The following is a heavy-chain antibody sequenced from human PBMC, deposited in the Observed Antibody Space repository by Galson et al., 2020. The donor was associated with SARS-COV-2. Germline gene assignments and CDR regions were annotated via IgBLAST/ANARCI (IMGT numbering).Heavy chain of an antibody. D-gene: IGHD2-21*02. Sequence: SETLSLTCPVYGGSFSGYYWSWIRQPPGKGLEWIGEINSSGSTNYNPSLKSRVTISVDTSKNPLSLKLRSVTAADTAVYYCAREENFFLVGTATRMCYFDYWGRGTLATVSS. J-gene: IGHJ4*02. V-gene: IGHV4-34*01. CDR1: GGSFSGYY. CDR2: INSSGST. CDR3: AREENFFLVGTATRMCYFDY.